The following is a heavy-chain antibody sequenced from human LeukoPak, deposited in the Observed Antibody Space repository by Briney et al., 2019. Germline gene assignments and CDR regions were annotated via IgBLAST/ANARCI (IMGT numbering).Heavy chain of an antibody. V-gene: IGHV4-59*01. D-gene: IGHD6-19*01. J-gene: IGHJ3*02. CDR1: GGSISSYY. CDR3: AALGLAAFDI. CDR2: IYYSGST. Sequence: SETLSLTCTVSGGSISSYYWSWIRQPPGKGLEWIGYIYYSGSTNYNPSLKSRVTISVDTSKNQFSLKLSSETAADTAVYYCAALGLAAFDIWGQGTMVTVSS.